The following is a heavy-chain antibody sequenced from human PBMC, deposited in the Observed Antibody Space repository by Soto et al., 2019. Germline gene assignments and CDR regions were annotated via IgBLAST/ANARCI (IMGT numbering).Heavy chain of an antibody. Sequence: PGGSLRLSCATSGFTFSTSGMHWVRQAPGKGLEWVAVLSFDESYKYYTESAKGRFTISRDISKNTLYLQMSSLRAEDTAVYYCAMGDHYVAYWRQGTPVTVPS. V-gene: IGHV3-33*05. J-gene: IGHJ4*02. D-gene: IGHD2-21*01. CDR1: GFTFSTSG. CDR3: AMGDHYVAY. CDR2: LSFDESYK.